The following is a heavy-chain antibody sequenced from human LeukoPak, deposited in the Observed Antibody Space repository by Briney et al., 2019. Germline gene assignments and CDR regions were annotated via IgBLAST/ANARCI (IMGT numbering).Heavy chain of an antibody. CDR3: ARSLYCSSTSCFEYYYYGMDV. D-gene: IGHD2-2*01. CDR1: GGTFSSYA. J-gene: IGHJ6*02. Sequence: AASVKVSCKASGGTFSSYAISWVRQAPGQGLEWMGRIIPILGIANYAQKFQGRVTITVDKSTSTAYMELSSLRSEDTAVYYCARSLYCSSTSCFEYYYYGMDVWGQGTTVTVSS. CDR2: IIPILGIA. V-gene: IGHV1-69*04.